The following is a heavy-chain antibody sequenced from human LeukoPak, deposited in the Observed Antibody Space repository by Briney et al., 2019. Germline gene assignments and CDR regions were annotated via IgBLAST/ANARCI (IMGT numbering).Heavy chain of an antibody. V-gene: IGHV4-59*01. CDR1: GGSISNYY. CDR2: IYNSGHT. J-gene: IGHJ1*01. D-gene: IGHD4-17*01. Sequence: SETLSLTCTVSGGSISNYYWSWIRQPPGKGLEWIGYIYNSGHTDYNPSLKSRVTISEDTSKNQLSLKLSSVTAADTAVYYCARAAVTTSRYFQHWGQGTLVTVSS. CDR3: ARAAVTTSRYFQH.